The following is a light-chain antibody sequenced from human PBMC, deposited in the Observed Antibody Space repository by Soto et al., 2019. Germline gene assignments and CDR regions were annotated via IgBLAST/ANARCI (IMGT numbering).Light chain of an antibody. CDR2: GAS. CDR3: PQYGSSPPYT. J-gene: IGKJ2*01. V-gene: IGKV3-20*01. CDR1: QSVSSSY. Sequence: EIVLTQSPGTLSLSPGERATLSCRASQSVSSSYLAWYQQKPGQAPRLLIYGASSRATGIPARFSGSGSGTDFTLTIRTLETEDFAVYYCPQYGSSPPYTFGQATKLEIK.